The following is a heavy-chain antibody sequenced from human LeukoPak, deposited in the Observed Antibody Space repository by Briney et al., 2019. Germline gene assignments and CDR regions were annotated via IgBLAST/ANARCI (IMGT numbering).Heavy chain of an antibody. J-gene: IGHJ4*02. CDR1: GFTSSSYE. Sequence: GGSLRLSCAASGFTSSSYEMNWVRQAPGKGLEWVSYISSSGSTIYYADSVKGRFTISRDNAKNSLYLQMNSLRAEDTAVYYCARERIAVAGTGGPSTIFDYWGQGTLVTVSS. CDR3: ARERIAVAGTGGPSTIFDY. V-gene: IGHV3-48*03. D-gene: IGHD6-19*01. CDR2: ISSSGSTI.